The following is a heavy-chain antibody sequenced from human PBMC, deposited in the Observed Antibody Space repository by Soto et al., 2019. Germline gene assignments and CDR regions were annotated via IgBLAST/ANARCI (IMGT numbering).Heavy chain of an antibody. J-gene: IGHJ3*01. D-gene: IGHD3-10*01. CDR3: ARGDRGGFDL. V-gene: IGHV3-74*01. CDR1: GFTFDYYW. CDR2: VHSDGTTT. Sequence: EVQLVESGGGLVQPGESLRLSCAASGFTFDYYWMHWVRQAPGKGLVWVSRVHSDGTTTTYAVSVKGRFTISRDNARNSVSMQRSGLRAGDTAISYCARGDRGGFDLWGHGRVGTRSS.